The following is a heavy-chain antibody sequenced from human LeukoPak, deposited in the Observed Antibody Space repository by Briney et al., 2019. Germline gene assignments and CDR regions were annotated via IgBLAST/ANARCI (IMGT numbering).Heavy chain of an antibody. CDR2: MNPNSGNT. V-gene: IGHV1-8*02. CDR3: ARGEFTGLPS. CDR1: GGTFSSYA. Sequence: ASVKVSCKASGGTFSSYAISWVRQATGQGLEWMGWMNPNSGNTGYAQKFQGRVTMTRNTSISTAYMELSSLRSEDTAVYYCARGEFTGLPSWGQGTLVTVSS. D-gene: IGHD4-4*01. J-gene: IGHJ5*02.